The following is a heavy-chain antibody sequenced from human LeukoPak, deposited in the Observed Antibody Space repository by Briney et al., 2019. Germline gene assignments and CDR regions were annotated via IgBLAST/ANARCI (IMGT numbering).Heavy chain of an antibody. J-gene: IGHJ4*02. CDR3: ARADTGYYYDSSGYYRDY. V-gene: IGHV3-21*01. D-gene: IGHD3-22*01. CDR2: ISSSSSYI. CDR1: GFTFSSYS. Sequence: GGSLRLSCAASGFTFSSYSMNWVRQAPGKGLEWVSSISSSSSYIYYADSVKGRFTISRDNAKNSLYLQMNSLRAEDTAVYYCARADTGYYYDSSGYYRDYWGQGTLVTVSS.